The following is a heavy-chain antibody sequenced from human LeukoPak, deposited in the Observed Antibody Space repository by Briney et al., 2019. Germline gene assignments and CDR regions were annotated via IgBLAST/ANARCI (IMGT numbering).Heavy chain of an antibody. CDR1: GYSISSRIYY. CDR2: VYYSGST. CDR3: ASDVGGSYYLDY. D-gene: IGHD1-26*01. J-gene: IGHJ4*02. V-gene: IGHV4-39*02. Sequence: PSETLSLTCTVSGYSISSRIYYWGWIRQPPGKGLEWIGSVYYSGSTYYNPSLKSRVTISVDTSKNHFSLELSSVTAADTAVYYCASDVGGSYYLDYWGQGTLVTVSS.